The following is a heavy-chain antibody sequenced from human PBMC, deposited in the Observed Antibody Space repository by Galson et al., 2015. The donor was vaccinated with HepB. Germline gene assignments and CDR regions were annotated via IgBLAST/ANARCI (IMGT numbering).Heavy chain of an antibody. V-gene: IGHV3-53*01. CDR3: ARADGSGSQYYYYYGMDV. Sequence: SLRLSCAASGFTVSSNYMSWVRQAPGKGLEWVSVIYSGGSTYYADSVKGRFTISRDNSKNTLYLQMNSLRAEDTAVYYCARADGSGSQYYYYYGMDVWGQGTTVTVSS. CDR1: GFTVSSNY. J-gene: IGHJ6*02. D-gene: IGHD3-10*01. CDR2: IYSGGST.